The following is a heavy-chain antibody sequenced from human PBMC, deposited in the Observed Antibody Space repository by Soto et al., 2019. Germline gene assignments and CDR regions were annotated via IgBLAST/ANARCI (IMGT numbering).Heavy chain of an antibody. CDR2: IYYSGST. CDR3: ARGPYCISTSCYDAMLRSAWFDP. J-gene: IGHJ5*02. CDR1: GGSISSGGYY. D-gene: IGHD2-2*01. V-gene: IGHV4-31*03. Sequence: QVQLQESGPGLVKPSQTLSLTCTVSGGSISSGGYYWSWIRQHPGKGLEWIGYIYYSGSTYYNPSLQSRVTISVDTSKTQFSLKLSSVTAADTAVYYCARGPYCISTSCYDAMLRSAWFDPWGQGTLVTVSS.